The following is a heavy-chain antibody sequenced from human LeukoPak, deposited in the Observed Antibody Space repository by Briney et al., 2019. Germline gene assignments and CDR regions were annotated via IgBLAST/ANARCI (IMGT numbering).Heavy chain of an antibody. CDR3: ARPYYDFWSGYSPLAY. Sequence: GGSLRLSCAASGFTFSSYSMNWVRQAPGKGLEWVSYISSSSSTIYYADSVKGRFTISRDNANNSLYLQMSSLRAEDTAVYYCARPYYDFWSGYSPLAYWGQGTLVTVSS. D-gene: IGHD3-3*01. CDR2: ISSSSSTI. V-gene: IGHV3-48*01. J-gene: IGHJ4*02. CDR1: GFTFSSYS.